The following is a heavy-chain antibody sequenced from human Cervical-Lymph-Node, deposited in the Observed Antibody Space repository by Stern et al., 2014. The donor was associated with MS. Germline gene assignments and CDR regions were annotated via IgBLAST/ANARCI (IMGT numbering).Heavy chain of an antibody. J-gene: IGHJ5*02. CDR1: GGSISSGSYY. D-gene: IGHD3-9*01. CDR2: IYTTGST. Sequence: QVQLQESGPGLVKPSQTLSLTCTVSGGSISSGSYYWSWIRQPAGKGLEWIGRIYTTGSTNYPPPLKGRLTIAVNTPKTQVSLNRRFVTAADTAVYYCAREGDFDILTGYYKNWFDPWGQGTLVTVSS. V-gene: IGHV4-61*02. CDR3: AREGDFDILTGYYKNWFDP.